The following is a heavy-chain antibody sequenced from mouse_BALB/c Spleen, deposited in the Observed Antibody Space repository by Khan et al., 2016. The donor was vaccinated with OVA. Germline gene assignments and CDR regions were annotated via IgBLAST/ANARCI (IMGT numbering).Heavy chain of an antibody. J-gene: IGHJ3*01. Sequence: QVQLKQSGPELVKPGASVKMSCKASGYTFSDYFISWVKQRTGQGLEWIGKIYPGSDTTYYNENFKGKATLTADKSSNTAYMQVSSLTSEDSAVYFCAGQAHYGRSWFADWGQGTLVTVSA. CDR3: AGQAHYGRSWFAD. CDR2: IYPGSDTT. V-gene: IGHV1-77*01. D-gene: IGHD1-1*01. CDR1: GYTFSDYF.